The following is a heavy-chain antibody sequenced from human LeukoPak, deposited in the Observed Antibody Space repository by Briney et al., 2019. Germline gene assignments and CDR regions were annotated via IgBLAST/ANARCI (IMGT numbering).Heavy chain of an antibody. Sequence: GGSLRLSCAASGFTFSSYAMSWVRQAPGKGLEWVSAISGSGGSTYYANSVKGRFTISRDNSKNTLYLQMNSPRAEDTAVYYCAKPTRGYSYDNFDYWGQGTLVTVSS. J-gene: IGHJ4*02. CDR3: AKPTRGYSYDNFDY. CDR1: GFTFSSYA. CDR2: ISGSGGST. V-gene: IGHV3-23*01. D-gene: IGHD5-18*01.